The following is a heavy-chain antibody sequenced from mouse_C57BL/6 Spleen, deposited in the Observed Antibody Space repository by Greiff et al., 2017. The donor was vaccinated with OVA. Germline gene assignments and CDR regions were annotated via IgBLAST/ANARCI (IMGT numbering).Heavy chain of an antibody. V-gene: IGHV1-15*01. D-gene: IGHD1-1*01. Sequence: VQLKQSGAELVRPGASVTLSCKASGYTFTDYEMHWVKQTPVHGLEWIGAIDPETGGTAYNQKFKGKAILTADKSSSTAYMELRSLTSEDSAVYYCTKSLITTVVATPFAYWGQGTLVTVSA. CDR1: GYTFTDYE. J-gene: IGHJ3*01. CDR2: IDPETGGT. CDR3: TKSLITTVVATPFAY.